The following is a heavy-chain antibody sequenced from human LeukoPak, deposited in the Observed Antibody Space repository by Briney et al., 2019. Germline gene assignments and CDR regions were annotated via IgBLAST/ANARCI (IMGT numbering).Heavy chain of an antibody. J-gene: IGHJ6*02. D-gene: IGHD2-21*01. Sequence: GGSLRLSCAASGFTFSSYAMHWVRQAPGKGLEWVAVISYDGSNKYYADSVKGRFTISRDNPKNTLYLQMNSLRAEDTAVYYCARSISRGPYYYYGMDVWGQGTTVTVSS. CDR1: GFTFSSYA. CDR3: ARSISRGPYYYYGMDV. V-gene: IGHV3-30-3*01. CDR2: ISYDGSNK.